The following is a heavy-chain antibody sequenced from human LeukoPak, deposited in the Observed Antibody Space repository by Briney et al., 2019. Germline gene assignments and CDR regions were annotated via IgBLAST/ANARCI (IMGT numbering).Heavy chain of an antibody. CDR3: ARDPSYYDFARLDYYCYYMDV. D-gene: IGHD3-3*01. V-gene: IGHV3-74*01. CDR2: VNSDGSST. CDR1: GFTFSNYR. J-gene: IGHJ6*03. Sequence: GGSLRLSCAASGFTFSNYRMHWVRQAPGKGLVWVSRVNSDGSSTSYADSVKGRFTISRDNAKNTVYLQMNSLRAEDTAVYYCARDPSYYDFARLDYYCYYMDVWGKGTTVTVSS.